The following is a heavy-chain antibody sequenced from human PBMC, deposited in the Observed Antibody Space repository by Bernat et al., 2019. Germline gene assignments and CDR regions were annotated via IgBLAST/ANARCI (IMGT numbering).Heavy chain of an antibody. CDR3: AKRIGVGANDAFDI. D-gene: IGHD1-26*01. V-gene: IGHV4-39*01. J-gene: IGHJ3*02. CDR1: GGSISSSSYY. CDR2: MYYTGST. Sequence: QQRLQESGPGLVKPSETLSLTCTVSGGSISSSSYYWGWIRQPPGKGREWIGTMYYTGSTYYNPSLKSRVTISVDRSKNQFSLKLNSVTAADTALYYCAKRIGVGANDAFDIWGQGTMVTVSS.